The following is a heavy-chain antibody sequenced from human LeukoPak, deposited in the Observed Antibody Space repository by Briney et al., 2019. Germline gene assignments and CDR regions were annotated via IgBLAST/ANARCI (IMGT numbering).Heavy chain of an antibody. J-gene: IGHJ4*02. CDR1: GGSISTYY. CDR2: MYTSGGT. CDR3: ARSRGRKVTPFVY. V-gene: IGHV4-4*09. Sequence: PSESLSLTWTVSGGSISTYYWSWIRQPPGKGLEWIGYMYTSGGTDYNPPLKSRVTISLDTSKNQFSLSLNFVTAADTAVYYCARSRGRKVTPFVYWRQGLLVTVSS. D-gene: IGHD3-10*01.